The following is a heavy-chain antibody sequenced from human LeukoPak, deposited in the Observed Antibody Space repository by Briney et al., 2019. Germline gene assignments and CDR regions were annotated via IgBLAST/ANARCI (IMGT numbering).Heavy chain of an antibody. J-gene: IGHJ4*02. CDR2: ISSSGGTI. CDR3: ARFGYGGKVDY. D-gene: IGHD4-23*01. Sequence: GGSLRLSCAASGFTFTSYEMNWVRQAPGKGLEWVSYISSSGGTIYYADSVKGRFTISRDNAKNPLFLQMNSLRAEDTALYYCARFGYGGKVDYWGQGTLATVSS. CDR1: GFTFTSYE. V-gene: IGHV3-48*03.